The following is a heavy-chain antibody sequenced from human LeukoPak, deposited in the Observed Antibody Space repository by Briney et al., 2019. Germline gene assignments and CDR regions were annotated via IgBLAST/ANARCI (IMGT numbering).Heavy chain of an antibody. J-gene: IGHJ4*02. Sequence: ASVKVSCKASGYTFTSYGISWVRQAPGQGLEWVGWISVYNGNTNYAQNLQGRVTMTTDTYATTAYMELRILGSDDTAVYYCARVSYSGGYTYDYRDYWGQGTLVTVSS. D-gene: IGHD5-18*01. CDR1: GYTFTSYG. V-gene: IGHV1-18*01. CDR3: ARVSYSGGYTYDYRDY. CDR2: ISVYNGNT.